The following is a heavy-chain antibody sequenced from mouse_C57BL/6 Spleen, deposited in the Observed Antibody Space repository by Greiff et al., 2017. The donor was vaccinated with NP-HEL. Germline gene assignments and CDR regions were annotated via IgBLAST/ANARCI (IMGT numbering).Heavy chain of an antibody. CDR1: GYTFTSYW. V-gene: IGHV1-64*01. CDR3: ARSPTVVATDWYFDV. Sequence: QVQLKQPGAELVKPGASVKLSCKASGYTFTSYWMHWVKQRPGQGLEWIGMIHPNSGSTNYNEKFKSKATLTVDKSSSTAYMQLSSLTSEDSAVYYCARSPTVVATDWYFDVWGTGTTVTVSS. CDR2: IHPNSGST. J-gene: IGHJ1*03. D-gene: IGHD1-1*01.